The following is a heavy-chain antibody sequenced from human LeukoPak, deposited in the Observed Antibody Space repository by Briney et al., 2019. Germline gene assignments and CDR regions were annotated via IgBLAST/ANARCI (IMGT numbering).Heavy chain of an antibody. D-gene: IGHD6-6*01. J-gene: IGHJ6*03. Sequence: ASVTVSCKASGGTFSSYAISWVRQAPGQGLEWMGGIIPIFGTANYAQKFQGRVTITADKSTSTAYMELSSLRSEDTAVYYCASAGSSIAARDYYYYYMDVWGKGTTVTVSS. V-gene: IGHV1-69*06. CDR1: GGTFSSYA. CDR2: IIPIFGTA. CDR3: ASAGSSIAARDYYYYYMDV.